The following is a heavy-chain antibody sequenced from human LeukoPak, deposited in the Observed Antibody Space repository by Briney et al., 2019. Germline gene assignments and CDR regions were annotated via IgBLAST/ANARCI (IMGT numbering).Heavy chain of an antibody. CDR3: ARGPSGSDY. CDR1: GYTFTGCH. V-gene: IGHV1-2*06. Sequence: ASVKVSCKASGYTFTGCHMHWVRQAPGQGLEWMGRINPNSGDTNYAQNFRGRVTMTRDTSISTAYMELSSLRSDDTAVYYCARGPSGSDYWGQGTLVIVSS. J-gene: IGHJ4*02. CDR2: INPNSGDT. D-gene: IGHD3-10*01.